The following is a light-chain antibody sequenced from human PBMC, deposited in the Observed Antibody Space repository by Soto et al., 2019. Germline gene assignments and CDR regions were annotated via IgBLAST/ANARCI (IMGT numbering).Light chain of an antibody. CDR3: KQYNNWYS. CDR1: QSVKND. CDR2: GAS. Sequence: EIVMTQSPATLSVSPGERATISCRASQSVKNDLAWYQQKPGKAPRVLVYGASTTATGVPARFSGSGSGTEFTLTISSLQSEDFAVYYCKQYNNWYSFGQGTKLEIK. J-gene: IGKJ2*03. V-gene: IGKV3-15*01.